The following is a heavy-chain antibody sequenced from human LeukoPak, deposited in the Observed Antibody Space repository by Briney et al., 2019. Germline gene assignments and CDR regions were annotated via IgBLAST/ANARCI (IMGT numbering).Heavy chain of an antibody. CDR1: GYTFTNYW. D-gene: IGHD6-13*01. J-gene: IGHJ4*02. CDR3: ACRDLRSTLSGL. V-gene: IGHV5-51*01. Sequence: GESLKISCKGFGYTFTNYWIGWVRQMPGKGLEWMGVIYPGDSRTRYSPSFQGQVTISADKSLSTAYLQWSSLKASDTAMYYCACRDLRSTLSGLWGQGTLVTVYS. CDR2: IYPGDSRT.